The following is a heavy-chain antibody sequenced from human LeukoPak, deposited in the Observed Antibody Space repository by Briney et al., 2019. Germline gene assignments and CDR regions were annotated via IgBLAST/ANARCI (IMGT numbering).Heavy chain of an antibody. D-gene: IGHD3-16*01. Sequence: SETLSLTCTVSGGSISSGGYYWSWIRQPPGKGLEWIGYIYHSGSTYYNPSLKSRVTISVDRSKNQFSLKLSSVTAADTAVYYCTRGAGWLIDYWGQGILVTVSS. CDR3: TRGAGWLIDY. V-gene: IGHV4-30-2*01. J-gene: IGHJ4*02. CDR2: IYHSGST. CDR1: GGSISSGGYY.